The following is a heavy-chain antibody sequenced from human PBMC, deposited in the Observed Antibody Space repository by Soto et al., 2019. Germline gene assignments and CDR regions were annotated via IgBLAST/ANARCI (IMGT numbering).Heavy chain of an antibody. CDR1: GFTFSSYA. CDR3: ANPGTFSSGWNEYFQH. D-gene: IGHD6-19*01. V-gene: IGHV3-23*01. Sequence: GGSLRLSCAASGFTFSSYAMSWVRQAPGKGLEWVSAISGSGGSTYYADSVKGRFTISRDNSKNTLYLQMNSLRAEDTAVYYCANPGTFSSGWNEYFQHWGQGTLVTVSS. J-gene: IGHJ1*01. CDR2: ISGSGGST.